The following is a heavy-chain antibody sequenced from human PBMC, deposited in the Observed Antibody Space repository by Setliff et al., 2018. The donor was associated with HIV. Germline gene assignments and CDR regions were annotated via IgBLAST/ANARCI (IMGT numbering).Heavy chain of an antibody. V-gene: IGHV4-39*01. CDR1: GVSVNNDDDY. CDR2: IHQSGTA. Sequence: KSSETLSLTCAVSGVSVNNDDDYWGWIRQPPGKGLEWIAIIHQSGTAHKRPSLKSRVTISIDTSENLFFLKLSGVTAADTAIYYCARQVGEGKWYLDSWGHGTLVTVSS. CDR3: ARQVGEGKWYLDS. J-gene: IGHJ4*01. D-gene: IGHD1-26*01.